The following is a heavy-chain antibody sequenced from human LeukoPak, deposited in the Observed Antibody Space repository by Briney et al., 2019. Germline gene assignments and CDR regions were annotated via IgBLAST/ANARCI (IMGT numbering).Heavy chain of an antibody. CDR2: FDHEDGET. CDR1: GYNLTELS. D-gene: IGHD5-24*01. J-gene: IGHJ6*02. CDR3: ATSGREMATITYYYGMDV. V-gene: IGHV1-24*01. Sequence: ASVKVSCKVSGYNLTELSVHWVGQAPGKGLEWMGGFDHEDGETIYAQKFQGRVTMTEDTSTDTAYMELSSLRSEDTAVYYCATSGREMATITYYYGMDVWGQGSTVTVSS.